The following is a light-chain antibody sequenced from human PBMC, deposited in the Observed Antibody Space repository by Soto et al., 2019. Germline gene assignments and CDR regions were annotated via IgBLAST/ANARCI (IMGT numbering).Light chain of an antibody. CDR2: DAS. J-gene: IGKJ1*01. Sequence: IQMTQSPSCLSPYVGYRVIITSLSSPSINDWLAWYQQKPRKAPELLIFDASNLKSGVSSRFSGSGSGTEFTLTISRLQPDDVATYYCLQYSSHSWTFGQGTKVDIK. CDR1: PSINDW. V-gene: IGKV1-5*01. CDR3: LQYSSHSWT.